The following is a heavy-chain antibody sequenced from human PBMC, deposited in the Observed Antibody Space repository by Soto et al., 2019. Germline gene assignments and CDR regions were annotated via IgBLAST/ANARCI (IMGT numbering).Heavy chain of an antibody. J-gene: IGHJ3*01. CDR1: GGSITTSSYN. CDR3: ARFYGNAFDV. V-gene: IGHV4-39*02. Sequence: QLQLQESGPGLVKPSETLSLTCSVSGGSITTSSYNWDWIRQPPGKGLEWIGTIYYDGSTSYNPSLRSQVTISVDTSKNHFALKVNSVTAADTAVYYCARFYGNAFDVWGRGXVVTVSS. CDR2: IYYDGST. D-gene: IGHD3-10*01.